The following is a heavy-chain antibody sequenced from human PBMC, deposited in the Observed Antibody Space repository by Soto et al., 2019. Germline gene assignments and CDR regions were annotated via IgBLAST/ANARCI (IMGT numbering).Heavy chain of an antibody. CDR1: GFSLRTSGVG. D-gene: IGHD1-26*01. J-gene: IGHJ4*02. CDR3: AHRHRSGSAFDY. V-gene: IGHV2-5*02. Sequence: QITLKESGPTLVKPTQTLTLTCTFSGFSLRTSGVGVGWIRQPPGKALEWLALIYWDDDKRYSPSLKSRLTIAKDTSKDQVVLTMTNMDPVDTATYYCAHRHRSGSAFDYWGQGTLVTVSS. CDR2: IYWDDDK.